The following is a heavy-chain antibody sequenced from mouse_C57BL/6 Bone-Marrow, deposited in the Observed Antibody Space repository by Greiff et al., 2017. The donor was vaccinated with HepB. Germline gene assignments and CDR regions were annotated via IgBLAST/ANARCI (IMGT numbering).Heavy chain of an antibody. J-gene: IGHJ4*01. D-gene: IGHD1-1*01. CDR1: GFTFSDYY. CDR3: AREITTVVGAMDY. Sequence: EVNLVESEGGLVQPGSSMKLSCTASGFTFSDYYMAWVRQVPEKGLEWVANINYDGSSTYYLDSLKSRFIISRDNAKNILYLQMSSLTSEDTATYDCAREITTVVGAMDYWGQGTSVTVSS. V-gene: IGHV5-16*01. CDR2: INYDGSST.